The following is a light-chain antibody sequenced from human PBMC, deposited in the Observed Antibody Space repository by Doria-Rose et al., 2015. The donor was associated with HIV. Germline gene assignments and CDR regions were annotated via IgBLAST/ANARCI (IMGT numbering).Light chain of an antibody. Sequence: TQSPGTLSLSPVERATLSCRASQSFSSTYLAWYQQKPGQAPSLLIYGGSTRATGIPDRFSASGSRTDFTLTINRLEPEDFALYYCHQCGTSWTFGQGTKVEI. CDR1: QSFSSTY. CDR3: HQCGTSWT. V-gene: IGKV3-20*01. CDR2: GGS. J-gene: IGKJ1*01.